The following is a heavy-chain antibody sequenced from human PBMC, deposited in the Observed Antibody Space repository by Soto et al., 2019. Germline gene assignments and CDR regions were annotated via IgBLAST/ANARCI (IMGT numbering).Heavy chain of an antibody. CDR3: VRDLYGSGTSLRGWFDP. J-gene: IGHJ5*02. Sequence: QEQLVESGGGWVKPGGSLRLSCAASGFTFSDYYIAWIRQAPGKGLEWISYISSTGIYTRYADSVKGRFTIARDNANNSLVLQMKSLSADETAVYYCVRDLYGSGTSLRGWFDPWGQGTLVTVSS. CDR1: GFTFSDYY. V-gene: IGHV3-11*05. CDR2: ISSTGIYT. D-gene: IGHD3-10*01.